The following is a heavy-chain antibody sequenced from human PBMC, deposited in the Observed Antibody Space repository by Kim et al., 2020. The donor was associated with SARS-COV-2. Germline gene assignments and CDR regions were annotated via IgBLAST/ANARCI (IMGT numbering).Heavy chain of an antibody. V-gene: IGHV3-30*04. J-gene: IGHJ4*02. CDR3: ARDSDTCWYSSGCHSGYFDY. Sequence: GGSLRLSCAASGFTFSSYAMHWVRQAPGKGLEWVAVISYDGSNKYYADSVKGRFTISRDNSKNTLYLQMNSLRAEDTAVYYCARDSDTCWYSSGCHSGYFDYWGQGTLVTVSS. D-gene: IGHD6-19*01. CDR2: ISYDGSNK. CDR1: GFTFSSYA.